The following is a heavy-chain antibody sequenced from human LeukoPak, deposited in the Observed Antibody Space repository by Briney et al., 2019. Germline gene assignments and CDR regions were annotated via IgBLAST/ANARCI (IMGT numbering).Heavy chain of an antibody. V-gene: IGHV4-31*03. D-gene: IGHD2-2*01. Sequence: SETLSLTCTVSGGSISSGGYYWSWVRQHPGKGLEWIGYIYYSGSTYYNPSLKSRVTISVDTSKNQFSLKLSSVTAADTAVYYCARVGGTNYYYYGMDVWGQGATVTVSS. CDR1: GGSISSGGYY. J-gene: IGHJ6*02. CDR2: IYYSGST. CDR3: ARVGGTNYYYYGMDV.